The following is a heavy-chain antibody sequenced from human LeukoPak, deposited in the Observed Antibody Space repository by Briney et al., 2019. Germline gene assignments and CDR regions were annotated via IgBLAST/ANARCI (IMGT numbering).Heavy chain of an antibody. CDR1: GGTFSSYA. D-gene: IGHD3-22*01. CDR3: ARGITYYYDSSGYYGAFDI. J-gene: IGHJ3*02. Sequence: ASVKVSCKASGGTFSSYAISWVRQAPGQGLEWMGGIIPIFGTANYAQKFQGRVTITADESTSTAYMELSSLRSEDTAVYYCARGITYYYDSSGYYGAFDIWGQGTMVTVSS. CDR2: IIPIFGTA. V-gene: IGHV1-69*13.